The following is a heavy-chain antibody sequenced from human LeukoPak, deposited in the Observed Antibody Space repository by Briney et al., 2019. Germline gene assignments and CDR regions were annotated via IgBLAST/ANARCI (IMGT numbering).Heavy chain of an antibody. CDR2: ISYDGSNK. Sequence: PGRSLRLSCAASGFTFSSYGMHWVRQAPGKGLEWVAVISYDGSNKYYADSVKGRFTISRDNSKNTLYLQMNSLRAEDTAVYYCARDSKAIAAAGTGDYWGQGTLVTVSS. J-gene: IGHJ4*02. D-gene: IGHD6-13*01. CDR1: GFTFSSYG. V-gene: IGHV3-30*03. CDR3: ARDSKAIAAAGTGDY.